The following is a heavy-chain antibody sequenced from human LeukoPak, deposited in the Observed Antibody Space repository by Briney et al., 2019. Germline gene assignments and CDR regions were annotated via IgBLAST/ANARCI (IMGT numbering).Heavy chain of an antibody. D-gene: IGHD4-23*01. CDR2: IYPGDFDT. CDR1: GYTFTTYW. J-gene: IGHJ3*02. CDR3: ARHDYGGNSYAFDI. V-gene: IGHV5-51*01. Sequence: GESLKISCRGSGYTFTTYWIGWVRQMPGKGLEWMGIIYPGDFDTRYSPSFRGQVTISADKSISTAYLQWSSLKASDTAMYYCARHDYGGNSYAFDIWGQGTMVTVSS.